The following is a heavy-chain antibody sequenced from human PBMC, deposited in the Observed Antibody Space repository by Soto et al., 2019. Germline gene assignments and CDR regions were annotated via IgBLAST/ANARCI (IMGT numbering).Heavy chain of an antibody. J-gene: IGHJ5*02. Sequence: SETLSLTCTVSGGSISSYYWSWIRQPPGKGLEWIGYISYTGSANYNPSLKSRVTISVDTSKNQFSLKLSSVTAADTAIYYCARHRAPVAISWFDPWGQGTLVTVSS. V-gene: IGHV4-59*08. D-gene: IGHD2-2*02. CDR3: ARHRAPVAISWFDP. CDR2: ISYTGSA. CDR1: GGSISSYY.